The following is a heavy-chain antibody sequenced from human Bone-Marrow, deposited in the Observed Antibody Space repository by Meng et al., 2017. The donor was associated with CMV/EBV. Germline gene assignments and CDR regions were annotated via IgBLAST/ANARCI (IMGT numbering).Heavy chain of an antibody. J-gene: IGHJ4*02. CDR2: IKQDGSEK. CDR3: ARLTGTMAWTFDY. CDR1: GFTFSSYW. D-gene: IGHD7-27*01. V-gene: IGHV3-7*01. Sequence: GESLKISCAASGFTFSSYWMSWVRQAPGKGLEWVANIKQDGSEKYYVDSVKGRFTISRDNAKNSLYLQMNSLRAEDTAVYYCARLTGTMAWTFDYWGQGTLVTVSS.